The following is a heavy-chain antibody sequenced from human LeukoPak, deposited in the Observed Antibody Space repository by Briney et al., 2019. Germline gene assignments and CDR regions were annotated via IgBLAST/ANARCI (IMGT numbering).Heavy chain of an antibody. V-gene: IGHV1-69*05. CDR3: ARDGRWLQSYYFDY. CDR2: IIPIFGTA. Sequence: SAKVSCKASGGTFSSYAISWVRQAPGQGLEWMGGIIPIFGTANYAQKFQGRVTITTDESTSTAYMELSSLRSEDTAVYYCARDGRWLQSYYFDYWGQGTLVTVSS. CDR1: GGTFSSYA. J-gene: IGHJ4*02. D-gene: IGHD5-24*01.